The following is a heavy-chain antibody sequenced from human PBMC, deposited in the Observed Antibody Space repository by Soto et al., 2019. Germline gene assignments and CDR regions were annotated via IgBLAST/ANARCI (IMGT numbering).Heavy chain of an antibody. CDR1: GGSFSGYY. D-gene: IGHD3-3*01. Sequence: SETLSLTCAVYGGSFSGYYWSWIRQPPGKGLEWIGEINHSGSTNYNPSLKSRVTISVDTSKNQFSLKLSSVTAADTAVYYCEALYDFWSGYSSWGQGTLVTVSS. CDR3: EALYDFWSGYSS. J-gene: IGHJ5*02. V-gene: IGHV4-34*01. CDR2: INHSGST.